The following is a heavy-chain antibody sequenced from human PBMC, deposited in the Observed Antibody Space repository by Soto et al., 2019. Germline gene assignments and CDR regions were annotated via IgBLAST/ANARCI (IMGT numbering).Heavy chain of an antibody. CDR3: ARSKSRILSPVFDP. D-gene: IGHD2-15*01. CDR1: GYTFTGYY. CDR2: INPNSGGT. V-gene: IGHV1-2*04. J-gene: IGHJ5*02. Sequence: EASVKVSCKASGYTFTGYYMHWVRQAPGQGLEWMGWINPNSGGTNYAQKFQGWVTMTRDTSISTAYMELSRLRSDDTAVYYCARSKSRILSPVFDPWGQGTLVTVSS.